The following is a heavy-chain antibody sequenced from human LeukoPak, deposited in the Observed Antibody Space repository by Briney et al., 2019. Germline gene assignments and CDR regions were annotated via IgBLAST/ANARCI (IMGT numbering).Heavy chain of an antibody. V-gene: IGHV3-23*01. CDR1: GFTFSDFT. CDR2: VIPSGATT. J-gene: IGHJ3*02. Sequence: GGSLRLSCAASGFTFSDFTMNWVRQAPGKGLEWVSGVIPSGATTYYADSVKGRLTISRDNSKNTLYLLMNSLRAEDTAVYYCANDLRWGSFDIRGQGTLVTVSS. CDR3: ANDLRWGSFDI. D-gene: IGHD1-26*01.